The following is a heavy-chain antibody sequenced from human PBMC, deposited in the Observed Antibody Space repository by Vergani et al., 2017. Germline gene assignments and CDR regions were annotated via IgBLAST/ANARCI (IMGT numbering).Heavy chain of an antibody. Sequence: EVQLLESGGGLVQPGGSLRLSCAASGFTFSSYAMSWVRQAPGKGLEWVSAISGSGGSTYYADSVKGRFTISRDNSKNTLYLQMNSLSAGDTAVYYCAKANPRKSGYDYLYYNHAMDVWGQGTTVTVSS. CDR3: AKANPRKSGYDYLYYNHAMDV. J-gene: IGHJ6*02. CDR1: GFTFSSYA. CDR2: ISGSGGST. D-gene: IGHD5-12*01. V-gene: IGHV3-23*01.